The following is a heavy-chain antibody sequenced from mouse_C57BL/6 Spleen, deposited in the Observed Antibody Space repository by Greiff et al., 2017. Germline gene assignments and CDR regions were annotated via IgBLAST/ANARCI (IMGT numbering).Heavy chain of an antibody. V-gene: IGHV1-85*01. J-gene: IGHJ2*01. CDR1: GYTFTSYD. Sequence: VQLQQSGPELVKPGASVKLSCKASGYTFTSYDINWVQQRPGQGLEWIGWIYPRDGSTKYNEKFKGKATLTVDTSSSTAYMELHSLTSEDSAVYFCARAIYDGYLYYFDYWGQGTTLTVSS. CDR3: ARAIYDGYLYYFDY. CDR2: IYPRDGST. D-gene: IGHD2-3*01.